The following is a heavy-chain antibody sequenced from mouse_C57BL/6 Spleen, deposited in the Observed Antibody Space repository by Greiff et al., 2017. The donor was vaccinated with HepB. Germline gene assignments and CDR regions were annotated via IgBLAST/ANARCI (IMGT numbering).Heavy chain of an antibody. CDR2: ISDGGSYT. CDR3: GEDAMDY. J-gene: IGHJ4*01. V-gene: IGHV5-4*01. Sequence: EVQVVESGGGLVKPGGSLKLSCAASGFTFSSYAMSWVRQTPEKRLEWVATISDGGSYTYYPDNVKGRFTISRDNAKNNLYLQMSHLKSEDTAMYYCGEDAMDYWGQGTSVTVSS. CDR1: GFTFSSYA.